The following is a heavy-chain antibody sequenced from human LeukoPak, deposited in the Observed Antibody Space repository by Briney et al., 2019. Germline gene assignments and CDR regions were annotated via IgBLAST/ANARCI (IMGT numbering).Heavy chain of an antibody. J-gene: IGHJ4*02. CDR1: GGSFSGYY. V-gene: IGHV4-34*01. Sequence: SETLSLTCAVYGGSFSGYYWSWIHQPPGKGLEWIGEINHSGSTNYNPSLKSRVTISVDTSKNQFSLKLSSVTAADTAVYYCARGLNYYGSGSYYYFDYWGQGTLVTVSS. CDR3: ARGLNYYGSGSYYYFDY. CDR2: INHSGST. D-gene: IGHD3-10*01.